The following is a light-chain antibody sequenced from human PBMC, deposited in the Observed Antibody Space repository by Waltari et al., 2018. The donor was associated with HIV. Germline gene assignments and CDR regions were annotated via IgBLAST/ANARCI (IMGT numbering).Light chain of an antibody. Sequence: DIQMTQSPSSLSASVGDRVTITCRASQNVRSYLNWYQQKPGKAPKLLIYAASNLQSGVPSRFCGSASGTDFTLTISSLQPEDFAIYYCQQSYSNPRTFGQGTKVEIK. CDR1: QNVRSY. J-gene: IGKJ1*01. CDR3: QQSYSNPRT. CDR2: AAS. V-gene: IGKV1-39*01.